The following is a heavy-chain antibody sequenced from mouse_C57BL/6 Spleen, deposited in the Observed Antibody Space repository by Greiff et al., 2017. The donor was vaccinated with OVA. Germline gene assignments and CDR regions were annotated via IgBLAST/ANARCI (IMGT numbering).Heavy chain of an antibody. V-gene: IGHV5-4*01. D-gene: IGHD2-5*01. J-gene: IGHJ2*01. Sequence: EVQLVESGGGLVKPGGSLKLSCAASGFTFSSYAMSWVRQTPEKRLEWVATISDGGSYTYYPDNVKGRFTISRDNAKNNLYLQMSHLKSEDTAMYYCARDKGAIVTYFDYWGQGTTLTVSS. CDR2: ISDGGSYT. CDR3: ARDKGAIVTYFDY. CDR1: GFTFSSYA.